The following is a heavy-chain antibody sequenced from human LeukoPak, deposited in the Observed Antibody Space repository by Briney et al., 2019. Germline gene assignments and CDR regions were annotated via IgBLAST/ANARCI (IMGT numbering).Heavy chain of an antibody. CDR2: TSYSEDT. Sequence: PSHSLSLTRTVAGGSVSRGGYYSNWIRQHPGKGLEWIGFTSYSEDTYYNPSLMSRITISVDRSQNQFSLKMRDVTAADTAVYFCATADWESFYFDSWGQGALVAVSS. J-gene: IGHJ4*02. CDR1: GGSVSRGGYY. CDR3: ATADWESFYFDS. D-gene: IGHD1-26*01. V-gene: IGHV4-31*03.